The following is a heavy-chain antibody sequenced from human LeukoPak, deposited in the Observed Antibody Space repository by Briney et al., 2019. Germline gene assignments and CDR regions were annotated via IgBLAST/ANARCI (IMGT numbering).Heavy chain of an antibody. CDR2: IYSGGST. Sequence: TGGSLRLSCAASGFTVSSNYMSWVRQAPGKGLEWVSVIYSGGSTYYADSVKGRFTISRDNSKNTLYLQMNSLRAEDTAVYYCARESGGIAAAASLDYWGQGTLVTVSS. CDR1: GFTVSSNY. D-gene: IGHD6-13*01. CDR3: ARESGGIAAAASLDY. J-gene: IGHJ4*02. V-gene: IGHV3-66*01.